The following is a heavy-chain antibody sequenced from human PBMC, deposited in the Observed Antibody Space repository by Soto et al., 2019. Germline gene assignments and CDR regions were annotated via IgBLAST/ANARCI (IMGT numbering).Heavy chain of an antibody. J-gene: IGHJ3*01. D-gene: IGHD3-22*01. CDR1: GGTFSSYA. Sequence: GASVKVSCKASGGTFSSYAISWVRQAPGQGLEWMGGIIPIFGTANYARKFQGRVTINADESTSTAYMELSSLRPENTAVYYCARDGDRCYESSGRINAFDVWGQGTMVTVSS. CDR2: IIPIFGTA. CDR3: ARDGDRCYESSGRINAFDV. V-gene: IGHV1-69*13.